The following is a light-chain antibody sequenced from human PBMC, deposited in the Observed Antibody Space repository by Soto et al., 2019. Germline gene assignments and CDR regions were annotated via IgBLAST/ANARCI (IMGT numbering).Light chain of an antibody. CDR2: GAS. Sequence: EMVMTQSPDTLSVSPGERATLSCRASQSVSSNLAWYQQKPGQAPRLLIYGASTRAIGIPDRFSGSGSGTDFTLTISRLEPEDFAVYYCQQYGSSGTFGQGTTVDIK. CDR1: QSVSSN. V-gene: IGKV3-20*01. CDR3: QQYGSSGT. J-gene: IGKJ1*01.